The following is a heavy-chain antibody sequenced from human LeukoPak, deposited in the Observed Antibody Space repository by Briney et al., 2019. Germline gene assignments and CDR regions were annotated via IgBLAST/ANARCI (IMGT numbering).Heavy chain of an antibody. CDR3: ARSLAARTSYYYYYYMDV. J-gene: IGHJ6*03. Sequence: PSGTLSLTCAVSGGSISSSNWWSWVRQPPGKGLEWIGEIYHSGSTYYNPSLKSRVTISVDTSKNQFSLKLSSVTAADTAVYYCARSLAARTSYYYYYYMDVWGKGTTVTVSS. V-gene: IGHV4-4*02. CDR1: GGSISSSNW. CDR2: IYHSGST. D-gene: IGHD6-6*01.